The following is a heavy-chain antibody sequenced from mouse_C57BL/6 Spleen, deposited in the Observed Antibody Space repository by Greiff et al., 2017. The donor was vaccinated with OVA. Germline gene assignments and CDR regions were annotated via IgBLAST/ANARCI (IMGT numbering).Heavy chain of an antibody. V-gene: IGHV1-64*01. D-gene: IGHD2-3*01. CDR1: GYTFTSYW. J-gene: IGHJ2*01. CDR3: ARRGGYYGLDY. CDR2: IHPNSGST. Sequence: QVQLQQPGAELVKPGASVKLSCKASGYTFTSYWMHWVKQRPGQGLEWIGMIHPNSGSTNYNEKFKSKATLTVDKSSSTAYMQLSSLTSEDSAVYYCARRGGYYGLDYWGQGTTLTVSS.